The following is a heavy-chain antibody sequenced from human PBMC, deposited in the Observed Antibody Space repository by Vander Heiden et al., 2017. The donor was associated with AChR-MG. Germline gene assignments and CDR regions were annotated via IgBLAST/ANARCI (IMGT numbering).Heavy chain of an antibody. V-gene: IGHV3-23*01. CDR1: GFTFSSYA. Sequence: EVQLLESGGGLVQPGGSLRLSCAASGFTFSSYAMVWVRQAPGKGLEWVSAISGSGGSTYYADSVKGRFTISRDNSKNTLYLQMHSLRAEDTAVYYCASLPADYSIRPYYYYGMDVWVQGTTVTLSS. CDR2: ISGSGGST. J-gene: IGHJ6*02. D-gene: IGHD4-4*01. CDR3: ASLPADYSIRPYYYYGMDV.